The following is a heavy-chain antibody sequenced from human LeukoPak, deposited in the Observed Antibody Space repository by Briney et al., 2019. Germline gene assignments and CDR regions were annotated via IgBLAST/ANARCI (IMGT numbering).Heavy chain of an antibody. CDR1: GGSIISGSKY. Sequence: SETLSLTCTVSGGSIISGSKYWGWIRQAPGTGLEWIGSIYYSGTTYYNPSLKSRVTMSVDTSKNQFSLKLSSVTAADTAVYYCARDIGIAAGDAFDIWGQGTMVTVSS. CDR2: IYYSGTT. CDR3: ARDIGIAAGDAFDI. V-gene: IGHV4-39*07. D-gene: IGHD6-13*01. J-gene: IGHJ3*02.